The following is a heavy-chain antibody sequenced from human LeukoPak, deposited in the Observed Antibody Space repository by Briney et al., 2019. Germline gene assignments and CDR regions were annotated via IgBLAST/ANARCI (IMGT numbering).Heavy chain of an antibody. CDR3: ARRDYAAWFDP. J-gene: IGHJ5*02. CDR2: VYYSGSI. Sequence: SETLSLTCSVSGDSITSGGYYWAWLRQPPGKGLEWIGSVYYSGSIKYNPSLKGRVSISRDMSNNQFSLNLNSVDATDTAVYYCARRDYAAWFDPWGQGTLVTVSS. CDR1: GDSITSGGYY. D-gene: IGHD4/OR15-4a*01. V-gene: IGHV4-39*07.